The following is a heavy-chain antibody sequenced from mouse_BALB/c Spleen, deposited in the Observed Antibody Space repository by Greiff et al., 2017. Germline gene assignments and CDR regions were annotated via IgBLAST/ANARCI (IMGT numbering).Heavy chain of an antibody. CDR1: GFTFSDYY. D-gene: IGHD2-1*01. Sequence: EVQLVESGGGLVKPGGSLKLSCAASGFTFSDYYMYWVRQTPEKRLEWVATISDGGSYTYYPDSVKGRFTISRDNAKNNLYLQMSSLKSEDTAMYYCARDGDYGNSYAMDYWGQGTSVTVSS. V-gene: IGHV5-4*02. CDR2: ISDGGSYT. J-gene: IGHJ4*01. CDR3: ARDGDYGNSYAMDY.